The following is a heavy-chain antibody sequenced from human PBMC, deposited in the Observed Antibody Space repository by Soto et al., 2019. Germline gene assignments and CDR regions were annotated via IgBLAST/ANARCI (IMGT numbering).Heavy chain of an antibody. CDR1: GGSISSGGYS. Sequence: SETLSLTCAVSGGSISSGGYSWSWIRQPPGKGLEWIGYIYHSGSTYYNPSLKSRVTISVDRSKNQFSLKLSSVTAADTAVYYCARVTNGDYVDYSDYWGQGTLVTVSS. CDR2: IYHSGST. J-gene: IGHJ4*02. V-gene: IGHV4-30-2*01. CDR3: ARVTNGDYVDYSDY. D-gene: IGHD4-17*01.